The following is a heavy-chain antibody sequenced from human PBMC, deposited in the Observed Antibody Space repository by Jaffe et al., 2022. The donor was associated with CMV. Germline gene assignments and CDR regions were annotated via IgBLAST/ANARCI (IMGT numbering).Heavy chain of an antibody. J-gene: IGHJ4*02. CDR1: GGFVNSRTYY. CDR2: IHYDGRT. V-gene: IGHV4-39*01. Sequence: QLQLQESGPGLVKPSETLSLTCTVSGGFVNSRTYYWAWIRQPPGKTLEWIGTIHYDGRTYYNPSLKSRLTFSVDTSKNQFSLKLSSVTAADTALYYCARRGGESIAVAGSHFDYWGQGALVTVSS. CDR3: ARRGGESIAVAGSHFDY. D-gene: IGHD6-19*01.